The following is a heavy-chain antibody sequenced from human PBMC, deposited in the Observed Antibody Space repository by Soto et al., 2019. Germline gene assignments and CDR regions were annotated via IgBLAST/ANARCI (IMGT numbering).Heavy chain of an antibody. CDR2: IYYSGST. V-gene: IGHV4-31*03. Sequence: QVQLQESGPGLVKPSQTLSLTCTVSGGSISSGGYYWSWIRQHPGKGLEWIGYIYYSGSTYYNPSLKRRVTISVDTSKNQFSLKLSSVTAADTAVYYCARGSTYYYDTRQFDPWGQGTLVTVSS. CDR1: GGSISSGGYY. D-gene: IGHD3-22*01. J-gene: IGHJ5*02. CDR3: ARGSTYYYDTRQFDP.